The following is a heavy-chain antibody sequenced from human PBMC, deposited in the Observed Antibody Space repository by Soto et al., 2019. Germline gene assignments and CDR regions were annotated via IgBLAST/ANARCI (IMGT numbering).Heavy chain of an antibody. Sequence: GSLRLSCAASGFTFSSYSMNWVRQAPGKGLEWVSSISSSSSYIYYADSVKGRFTISRDNAKNSLYLQMNSLRAEDTAVYYCARAGGGYEGMDVWGQGTTVTVSS. CDR1: GFTFSSYS. CDR3: ARAGGGYEGMDV. V-gene: IGHV3-21*01. CDR2: ISSSSSYI. J-gene: IGHJ6*02. D-gene: IGHD2-15*01.